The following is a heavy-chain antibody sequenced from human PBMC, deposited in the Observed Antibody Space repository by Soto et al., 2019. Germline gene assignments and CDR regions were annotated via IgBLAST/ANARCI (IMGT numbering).Heavy chain of an antibody. Sequence: QVQLEESGGGVVQPGRSLRLSCAASGFTFSSYGMHWVRQAPGKGLEWVAVIWYDGSNKYYADSVKGRFTISRDNSKNTLYLQMNSLRAEDTAVYYCAREKSGYYIYYYGMDVWGQGTTVTVSS. D-gene: IGHD3-3*01. CDR2: IWYDGSNK. V-gene: IGHV3-33*01. J-gene: IGHJ6*02. CDR1: GFTFSSYG. CDR3: AREKSGYYIYYYGMDV.